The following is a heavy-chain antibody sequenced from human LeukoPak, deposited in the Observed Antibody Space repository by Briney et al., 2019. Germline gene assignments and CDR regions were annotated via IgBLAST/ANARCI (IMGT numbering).Heavy chain of an antibody. V-gene: IGHV3-23*01. CDR1: GFTFSSSP. D-gene: IGHD3-16*01. Sequence: GGSLRLSCAASGFTFSSSPMSWVRQAPGKGLEWVSAISGSGGTTYYGNSVKGPFTISRDSSKNTLYLQMSSLRAEDTAVYYCARGGGGYAFDIWGQGTMVTVSS. CDR2: ISGSGGTT. J-gene: IGHJ3*02. CDR3: ARGGGGYAFDI.